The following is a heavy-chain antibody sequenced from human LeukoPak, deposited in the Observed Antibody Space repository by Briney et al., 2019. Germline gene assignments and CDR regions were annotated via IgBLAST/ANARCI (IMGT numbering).Heavy chain of an antibody. V-gene: IGHV3-15*01. Sequence: GGSLRLSCATSGFTFSNAWMSWVRQAPGKGLEWVGRIKSKTDGGTTDYAAPVKGRFTISRDDSKNTLYLQMNSLKTEDTAVYYCTTVLLWLGELFYWGQGTLVTVSS. D-gene: IGHD3-10*01. J-gene: IGHJ4*02. CDR1: GFTFSNAW. CDR2: IKSKTDGGTT. CDR3: TTVLLWLGELFY.